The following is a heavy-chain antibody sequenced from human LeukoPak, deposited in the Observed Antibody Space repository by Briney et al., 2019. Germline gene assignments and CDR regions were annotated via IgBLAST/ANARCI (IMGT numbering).Heavy chain of an antibody. V-gene: IGHV3-23*01. J-gene: IGHJ4*02. CDR2: ISGSGGST. CDR1: GFTVSSNY. CDR3: AKNWVPAAIASYFDY. Sequence: PGGPLRLSCAASGFTVSSNYMSWVRQAPGKGLEWVSAISGSGGSTYYADSVKGRFTISRDNSKNTLYLQMNSLRAEDTAVYYCAKNWVPAAIASYFDYWGQGTLVTVSS. D-gene: IGHD2-2*02.